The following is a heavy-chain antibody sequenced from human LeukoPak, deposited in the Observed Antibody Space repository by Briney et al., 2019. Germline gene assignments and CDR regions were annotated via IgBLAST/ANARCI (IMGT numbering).Heavy chain of an antibody. CDR1: GFTFGSPW. Sequence: GGSLRLSCAASGFTFGSPWMHWVRQAPGKGLVWVSHINSDGSITSYADSVKGRFTISRDNAKNTLYLQMNSLRAEDTALYYCAKDMNYYDSSGYPAYYFDYWGQGTLVTVSS. D-gene: IGHD3-22*01. V-gene: IGHV3-74*01. J-gene: IGHJ4*02. CDR2: INSDGSIT. CDR3: AKDMNYYDSSGYPAYYFDY.